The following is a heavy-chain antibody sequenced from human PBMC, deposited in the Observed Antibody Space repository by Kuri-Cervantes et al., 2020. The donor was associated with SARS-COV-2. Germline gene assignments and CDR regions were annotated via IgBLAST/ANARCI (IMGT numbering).Heavy chain of an antibody. CDR1: GFTFSDYY. D-gene: IGHD6-13*01. CDR3: ARDGGATAGTYYYYGMDV. Sequence: GESLKISCAASGFTFSDYYMSWIRQAPEKGLEWVSYISSSSSYTNYADSVKGRFTISRDNAKNSLYLQMNSLRAEDTAVYYCARDGGATAGTYYYYGMDVWGQGTTVTVSS. J-gene: IGHJ6*02. V-gene: IGHV3-11*06. CDR2: ISSSSSYT.